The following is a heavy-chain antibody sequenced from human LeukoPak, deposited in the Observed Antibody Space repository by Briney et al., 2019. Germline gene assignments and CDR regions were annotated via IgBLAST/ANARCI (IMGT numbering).Heavy chain of an antibody. D-gene: IGHD6-13*01. V-gene: IGHV4-59*01. CDR3: ARVRSGGMRRSSWVFDY. CDR1: GGSISSYY. J-gene: IGHJ4*02. CDR2: IYYSGST. Sequence: SGPTLVKPSETLSLTCTVSGGSISSYYWSWIRQPPGKGLEWIGYIYYSGSTNYNPSLKSRVTISVDTSKNQFSLKLSSVTAADTAVYYCARVRSGGMRRSSWVFDYWGQGTLVTVSS.